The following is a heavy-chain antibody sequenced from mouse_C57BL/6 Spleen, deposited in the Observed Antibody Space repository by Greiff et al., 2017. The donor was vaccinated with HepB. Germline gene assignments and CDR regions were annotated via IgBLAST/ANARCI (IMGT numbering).Heavy chain of an antibody. CDR3: ARYYDYDGGFAY. CDR1: GYAFSSSW. V-gene: IGHV1-82*01. CDR2: IYPGDGDT. D-gene: IGHD2-4*01. Sequence: VQLQQSGPELVKPGASVKISCKASGYAFSSSWMNWVKQRPGKGLEWIGRIYPGDGDTNYNGKCKGKATLTADKSSSTAYMQLSSLTSEDSAVYFCARYYDYDGGFAYWGQGTLVTVSA. J-gene: IGHJ3*01.